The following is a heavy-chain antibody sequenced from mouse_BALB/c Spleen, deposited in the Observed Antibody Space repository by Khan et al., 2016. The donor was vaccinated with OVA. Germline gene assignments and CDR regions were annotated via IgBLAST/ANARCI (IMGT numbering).Heavy chain of an antibody. CDR3: ASVYGGDFDY. D-gene: IGHD1-1*02. Sequence: EVQLVETGPGLVKPSQSLSLTCTVTGYSITSDYAWNWIRQFPGNKLEWMGFIRSSGNTKSNPSLKSRISITRDTSKNQFFLQLNSVTTEDTATYYCASVYGGDFDYWGQGTTLTVSS. J-gene: IGHJ2*01. V-gene: IGHV3-2*02. CDR2: IRSSGNT. CDR1: GYSITSDYA.